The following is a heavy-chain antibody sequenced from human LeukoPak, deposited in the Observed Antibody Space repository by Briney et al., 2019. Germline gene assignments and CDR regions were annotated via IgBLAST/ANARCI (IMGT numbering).Heavy chain of an antibody. D-gene: IGHD1-26*01. V-gene: IGHV3-49*04. Sequence: GSLRLSCTASGFTFGDYAMSWVRQAPGKGLEWVGFIRSKAYGGTTEYAASVKGRFTISRDDSKSIAYLQMNSLKTEDTAVYYCTREPYSGSYYFDYWGQGTLVTVSS. CDR2: IRSKAYGGTT. CDR3: TREPYSGSYYFDY. CDR1: GFTFGDYA. J-gene: IGHJ4*02.